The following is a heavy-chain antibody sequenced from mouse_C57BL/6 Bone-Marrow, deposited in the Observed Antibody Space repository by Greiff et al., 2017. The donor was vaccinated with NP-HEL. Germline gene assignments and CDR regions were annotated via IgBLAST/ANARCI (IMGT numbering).Heavy chain of an antibody. CDR1: GYSITSGYD. Sequence: EVQGVESGPGMVKPSQSLSLTCTVTGYSITSGYDWHWIRHFPGNKLEWMGYISYSGSTNYNPSLKSRISITHDTSKNHFFLKLNSVTTEDTATYYCEREGLGHYFDYWGQGTTLTVSS. CDR2: ISYSGST. J-gene: IGHJ2*01. V-gene: IGHV3-1*01. D-gene: IGHD3-3*01. CDR3: EREGLGHYFDY.